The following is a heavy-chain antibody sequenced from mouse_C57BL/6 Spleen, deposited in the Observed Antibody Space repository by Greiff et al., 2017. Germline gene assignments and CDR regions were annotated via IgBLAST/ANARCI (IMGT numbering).Heavy chain of an antibody. CDR2: ISNGGGST. J-gene: IGHJ3*01. Sequence: EVKLMESGGGLVQPGGSLKLSCAASGFTFSDYYMYWVRQTPEKRLEWVAYISNGGGSTYYPDTVKGRFTLSRDTAKNTLYLQMSRLKSEDTAMYYCARLGAFAYWGQGTLVTVSA. CDR1: GFTFSDYY. D-gene: IGHD4-1*01. V-gene: IGHV5-12*01. CDR3: ARLGAFAY.